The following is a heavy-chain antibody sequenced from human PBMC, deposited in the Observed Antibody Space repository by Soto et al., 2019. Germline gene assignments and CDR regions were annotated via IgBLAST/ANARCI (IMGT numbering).Heavy chain of an antibody. CDR3: ARQYYDFWSGYPFDY. V-gene: IGHV5-10-1*01. Sequence: GESLKISCKGSGYSFTSYWISWVRQMPGKGLEWMGRIDPSDSYTNYSPSFQGHVTISADKSISTAYLQWSSLKASDTAMYYCARQYYDFWSGYPFDYWGQGTLVTVSS. D-gene: IGHD3-3*01. CDR1: GYSFTSYW. J-gene: IGHJ4*02. CDR2: IDPSDSYT.